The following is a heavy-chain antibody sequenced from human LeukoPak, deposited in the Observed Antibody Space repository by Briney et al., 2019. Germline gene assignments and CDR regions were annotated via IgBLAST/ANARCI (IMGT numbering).Heavy chain of an antibody. V-gene: IGHV3-23*01. CDR2: ISGRGGST. CDR1: GYTFSNYA. Sequence: GGSLRLSCAASGYTFSNYAMSWVRQAPGKGLEWVSVISGRGGSTYYADSVKGRFTISRDNLKNTLYLQMNSLRAEDTAVYYCAKGAMTMIVVVNYFDYWGQGTLVTVSS. CDR3: AKGAMTMIVVVNYFDY. J-gene: IGHJ4*02. D-gene: IGHD3-22*01.